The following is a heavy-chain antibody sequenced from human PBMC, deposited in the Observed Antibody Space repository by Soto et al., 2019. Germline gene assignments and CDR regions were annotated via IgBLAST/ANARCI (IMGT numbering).Heavy chain of an antibody. J-gene: IGHJ2*01. CDR1: GFTFSSYA. D-gene: IGHD3-22*01. V-gene: IGHV3-23*01. Sequence: GGSLRLSCAASGFTFSSYAMSWVRQAPGKGLEWVSVISGSGGSTYYADSVKGRFTISRDNSKNTLYLQMNSLRAEDTAVYYCAKDHYYDSSGYPSINWYFDLWGRGTLVTVSS. CDR2: ISGSGGST. CDR3: AKDHYYDSSGYPSINWYFDL.